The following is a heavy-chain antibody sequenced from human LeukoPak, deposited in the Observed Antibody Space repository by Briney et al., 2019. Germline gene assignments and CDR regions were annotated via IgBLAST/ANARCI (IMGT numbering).Heavy chain of an antibody. CDR2: INHSGST. CDR1: GGSFSGYY. V-gene: IGHV4-34*01. Sequence: PSETLSLTCAVYGGSFSGYYWSWIRQPPVKGLEWIGEINHSGSTNYNPSLKSRVTISADTSKNQFSLKLSSVTAADTAVYYCARVGYYDSSGSQYYFDYWGQGTLATVSS. D-gene: IGHD3-22*01. CDR3: ARVGYYDSSGSQYYFDY. J-gene: IGHJ4*02.